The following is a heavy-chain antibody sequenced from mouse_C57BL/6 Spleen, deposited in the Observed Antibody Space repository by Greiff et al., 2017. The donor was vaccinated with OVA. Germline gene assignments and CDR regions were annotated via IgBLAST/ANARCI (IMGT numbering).Heavy chain of an antibody. D-gene: IGHD4-1*01. CDR3: ARVGTGTNAMDY. CDR1: GFTFSDYG. CDR2: ISNLAYSI. J-gene: IGHJ4*01. Sequence: DVHLVESGGGLVQPGGSLKLSCAASGFTFSDYGMAWVRQAPRKGPEWVAFISNLAYSIYYADTVTGRFTISRENAKNTLYLEMSSLRSEDTAMYYCARVGTGTNAMDYWGQGTSVTVSS. V-gene: IGHV5-15*01.